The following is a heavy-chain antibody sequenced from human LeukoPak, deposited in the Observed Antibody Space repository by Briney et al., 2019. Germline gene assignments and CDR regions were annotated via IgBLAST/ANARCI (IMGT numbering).Heavy chain of an antibody. J-gene: IGHJ6*03. Sequence: PGGSLRLSCAASGFTFSDYYMSWIRQAPGKGLEWVSSISSSSSYIYYADSVKGRFSISRDNAKNSLYLQMNSLRAEDTAVYYCARDYYSSSWSLYYYYYMDVWGKGTTVTVSS. CDR3: ARDYYSSSWSLYYYYYMDV. CDR1: GFTFSDYY. CDR2: ISSSSSYI. V-gene: IGHV3-11*06. D-gene: IGHD6-13*01.